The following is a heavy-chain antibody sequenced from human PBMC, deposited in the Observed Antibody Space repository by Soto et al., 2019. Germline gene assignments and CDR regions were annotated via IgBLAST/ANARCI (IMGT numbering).Heavy chain of an antibody. J-gene: IGHJ4*02. CDR1: GFTFIISF. V-gene: IGHV3-7*03. CDR2: INQDGGVT. D-gene: IGHD6-19*01. Sequence: GGSLRLSCVASGFTFIISFMGWTRHAPGKGLEWVANINQDGGVTYYVDSVEGRFTISRDNTKDSLYLQMNSLRGEDTAIYYCARYYRGSGRYFFDYWGQGTPVTVSS. CDR3: ARYYRGSGRYFFDY.